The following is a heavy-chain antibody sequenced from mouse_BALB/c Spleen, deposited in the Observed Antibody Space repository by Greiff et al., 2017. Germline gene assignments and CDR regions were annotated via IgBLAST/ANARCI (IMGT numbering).Heavy chain of an antibody. CDR1: GFTFSSYA. Sequence: EVKLMESGGGLVKPGGSLKLSCAASGFTFSSYAMSWVRQSPEKRLEWVAEISSGGSYTYYPDTVTGRFTISRDNAKNTLYLEMSSLRSEDTAMYYCARSFYYGNYYAMDYWGQGTSVTVSS. D-gene: IGHD2-1*01. CDR3: ARSFYYGNYYAMDY. CDR2: ISSGGSYT. V-gene: IGHV5-9-4*01. J-gene: IGHJ4*01.